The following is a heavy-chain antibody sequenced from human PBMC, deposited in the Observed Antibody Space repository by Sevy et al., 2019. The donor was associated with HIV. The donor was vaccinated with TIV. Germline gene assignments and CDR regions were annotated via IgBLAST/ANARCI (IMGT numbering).Heavy chain of an antibody. CDR1: GFTFGDYA. D-gene: IGHD3-22*01. CDR2: IRSKDYGGAT. V-gene: IGHV3-49*03. CDR3: TRCYYYDSSDYSDY. Sequence: CLRLSCTGSGFTFGDYAMSCFRQAPGMGLEWIGFIRSKDYGGATEYAASVKGRFTISRDDSTSIADLQMNSLKNEYTAICYCTRCYYYDSSDYSDYWGQGTVVTVSS. J-gene: IGHJ4*02.